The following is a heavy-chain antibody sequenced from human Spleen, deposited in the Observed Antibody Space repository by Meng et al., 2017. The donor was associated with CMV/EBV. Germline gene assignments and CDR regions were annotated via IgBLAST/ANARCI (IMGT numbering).Heavy chain of an antibody. CDR3: AKFGSIFGVFQMDVFDV. D-gene: IGHD3-3*01. Sequence: GESLKISCAASGFTFSRYEMIWVRQAPGKGLEWLSYINGDGDDKKYADSLKRRFTISRDNTKNTLYLQMNSLGGDDTAVYYCAKFGSIFGVFQMDVFDVWGQGTLVTVSS. V-gene: IGHV3-48*03. J-gene: IGHJ3*01. CDR1: GFTFSRYE. CDR2: INGDGDDK.